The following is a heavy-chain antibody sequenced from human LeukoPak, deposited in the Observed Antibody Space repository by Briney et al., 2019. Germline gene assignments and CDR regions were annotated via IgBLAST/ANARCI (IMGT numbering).Heavy chain of an antibody. V-gene: IGHV4-4*07. J-gene: IGHJ3*02. CDR2: FYTSGST. CDR1: GGSISSYY. CDR3: ARDLVQGITMVRGVIAVRAAFDI. D-gene: IGHD3-10*01. Sequence: TSETLSLTCTVSGGSISSYYWSWIRQPAEKGLEWIGRFYTSGSTNYNPSLKSRVTMSVDTSKNQFSLKLSSVTAADTAVYYCARDLVQGITMVRGVIAVRAAFDIWGQGTMVTVSS.